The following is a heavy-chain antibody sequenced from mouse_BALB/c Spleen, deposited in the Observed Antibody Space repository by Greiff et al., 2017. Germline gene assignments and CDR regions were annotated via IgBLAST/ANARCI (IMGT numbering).Heavy chain of an antibody. J-gene: IGHJ4*01. CDR3: ARKKSSLLRLDAMDY. V-gene: IGHV1S81*02. CDR2: INPSNGRT. CDR1: GYTFTSYW. Sequence: QVQLQQPGAELVKPGASVKLSCKASGYTFTSYWMHWVKQRPGQGLEWIGEINPSNGRTNYNEKFKSKATLTVDKSSSTAYMQLSSLTSEDSAVYYWARKKSSLLRLDAMDYWGQGTSVTVSS. D-gene: IGHD1-2*01.